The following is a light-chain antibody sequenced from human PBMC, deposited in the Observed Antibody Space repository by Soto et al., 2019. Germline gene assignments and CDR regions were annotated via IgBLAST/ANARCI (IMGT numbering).Light chain of an antibody. CDR1: QGINIY. J-gene: IGKJ5*01. V-gene: IGKV1-27*01. CDR2: GAS. CDR3: QNDNSAPIT. Sequence: DIQMTQSPSSLSASVGDRVTITCRASQGINIYLAWYQAAAGKIPKHLIYGASKLQSGVPSRFRGGGSGTNFTLTISSLQPEDVGTYYCQNDNSAPITFGHGTRL.